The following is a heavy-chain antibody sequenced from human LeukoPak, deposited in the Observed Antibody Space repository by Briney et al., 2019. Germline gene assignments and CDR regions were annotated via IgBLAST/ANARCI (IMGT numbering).Heavy chain of an antibody. V-gene: IGHV3-23*01. J-gene: IGHJ4*02. Sequence: GGSLRLSCAASGFTFSSYAMNWVRQAPGKGLEWVSGISSSGSSTYYADSVKGRFTISRDNSKNTLYLQMNSLRAEDTAVYYCARSAGYTSGWYPYWGQGTLVTVSS. CDR3: ARSAGYTSGWYPY. CDR1: GFTFSSYA. D-gene: IGHD6-19*01. CDR2: ISSSGSST.